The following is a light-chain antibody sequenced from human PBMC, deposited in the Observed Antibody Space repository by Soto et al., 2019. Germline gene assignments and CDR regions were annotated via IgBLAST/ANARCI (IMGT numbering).Light chain of an antibody. J-gene: IGKJ4*01. CDR3: QQRSNWLT. CDR2: DAS. Sequence: IVLTQSPATLSLSPGERATLSCRASQRVNNYLAWYQQKPGQAPRLLIYDASNRAPGIPARFSGSGSGTGYTLTISSLEPEDFAIYYCQQRSNWLTFGGGTKVEIK. CDR1: QRVNNY. V-gene: IGKV3-11*01.